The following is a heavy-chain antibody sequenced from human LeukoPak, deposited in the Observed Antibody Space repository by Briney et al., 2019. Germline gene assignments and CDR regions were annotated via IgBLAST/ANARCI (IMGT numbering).Heavy chain of an antibody. CDR3: ARDQYMLGYYYYYMDV. D-gene: IGHD3-16*01. V-gene: IGHV1-69*13. CDR1: GGTFSSYA. Sequence: GASVKVSCKASGGTFSSYAISWVRQAPGQGLGWMGGIIPIFGTANYAQKFQGRVTITADESTSTAYMELSSLRSEDTAVYYCARDQYMLGYYYYYMDVWGKGTTVTVSS. J-gene: IGHJ6*03. CDR2: IIPIFGTA.